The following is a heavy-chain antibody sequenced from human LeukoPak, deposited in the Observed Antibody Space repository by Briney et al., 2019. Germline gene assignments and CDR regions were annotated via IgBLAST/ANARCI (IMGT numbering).Heavy chain of an antibody. D-gene: IGHD2-15*01. Sequence: GGSLRLSCAASGFAFSSNWMHWVRQTPGKGLVWVSRINSGGSGTSYADSVEGRFTISRDNAKNTLYLQMNSLRAEDTAVYYCARDPRNVGLAPWGQGTLVTVSS. V-gene: IGHV3-74*01. CDR1: GFAFSSNW. J-gene: IGHJ5*02. CDR3: ARDPRNVGLAP. CDR2: INSGGSGT.